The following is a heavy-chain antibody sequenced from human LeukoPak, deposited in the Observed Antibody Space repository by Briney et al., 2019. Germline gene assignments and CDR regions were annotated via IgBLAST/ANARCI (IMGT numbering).Heavy chain of an antibody. CDR3: ASEPRYYYDSSGYYY. D-gene: IGHD3-22*01. V-gene: IGHV1-2*06. CDR2: INLNSGGT. CDR1: GYTFTGYY. J-gene: IGHJ4*02. Sequence: GASVKVSCKXSGYTFTGYYMHWVRQAPGQGLEWMGRINLNSGGTNYAQKFQGRVTMTRDTSISTAYMELSRLRSDDTAVYYCASEPRYYYDSSGYYYWGQGTLVTVSS.